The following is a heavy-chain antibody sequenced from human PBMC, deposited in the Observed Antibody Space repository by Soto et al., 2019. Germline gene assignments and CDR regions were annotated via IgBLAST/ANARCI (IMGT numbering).Heavy chain of an antibody. Sequence: PAGSLRLSCAASGFTFSNNAMHWVRQAPGKGLEWVAVICGRGGSTYYADSVKGRFTISRDNSKNTLYLQMNSQRAEDTAVYYCAKGRGSRGATVRFDPWGQGTLVTVSS. J-gene: IGHJ5*02. D-gene: IGHD3-22*01. CDR1: GFTFSNNA. V-gene: IGHV3-23*01. CDR2: ICGRGGST. CDR3: AKGRGSRGATVRFDP.